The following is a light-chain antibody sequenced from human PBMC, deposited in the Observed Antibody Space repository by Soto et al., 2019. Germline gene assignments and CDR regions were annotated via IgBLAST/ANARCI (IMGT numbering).Light chain of an antibody. V-gene: IGKV3-20*01. CDR3: QQYGSLSWT. CDR1: KSVERK. J-gene: IGKJ1*01. Sequence: SPATLSVSPGNRVTLSCRSSKSVERKLAWYQQKPGQAPRLLIYGASNRATGIPDRFSGSGSGTDFTLTISRLEPEDFAVYYCQQYGSLSWTFGQGTKVDIK. CDR2: GAS.